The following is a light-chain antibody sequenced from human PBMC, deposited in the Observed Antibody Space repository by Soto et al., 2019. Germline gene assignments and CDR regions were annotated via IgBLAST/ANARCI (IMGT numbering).Light chain of an antibody. V-gene: IGKV1-5*03. J-gene: IGKJ4*01. CDR1: QPISSW. Sequence: DIQMTQSPSTLSGSVGDRVNITCRASQPISSWLAWYQQKPGKAPKLLIYKASTLKSGVPSRFSGSGYGTQFTLTISGLQTEDFATYYCQQSYKILTFGGGTKVDI. CDR3: QQSYKILT. CDR2: KAS.